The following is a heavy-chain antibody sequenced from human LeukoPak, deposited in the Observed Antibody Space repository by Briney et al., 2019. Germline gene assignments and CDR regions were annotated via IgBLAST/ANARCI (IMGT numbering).Heavy chain of an antibody. J-gene: IGHJ4*02. D-gene: IGHD3-16*01. Sequence: GGSLRLSCAASGFTFSSYWMHWVRQAPGKGLVWVSRINTDGSSTSYADSVKGRFTISRDNAKNTLYLQMNSLRAEDTAVYYCARGGGSGGRRDYWGQGTLVTVSS. V-gene: IGHV3-74*01. CDR3: ARGGGSGGRRDY. CDR2: INTDGSST. CDR1: GFTFSSYW.